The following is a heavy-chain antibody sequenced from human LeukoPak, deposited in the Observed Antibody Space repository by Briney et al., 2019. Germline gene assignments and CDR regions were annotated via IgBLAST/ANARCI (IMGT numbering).Heavy chain of an antibody. CDR1: GYSISSGYY. D-gene: IGHD3-3*01. CDR3: ARHLNSGITIFGTMYYFDY. Sequence: PSETLSLTXAVSGYSISSGYYWGWIRQPPGKGLEWIGSIYHSGSTYYNPSLKSRVTISVDTSKNQFSLKLSSVTAADTAVYYCARHLNSGITIFGTMYYFDYWGQGTLVTVSS. J-gene: IGHJ4*02. V-gene: IGHV4-38-2*01. CDR2: IYHSGST.